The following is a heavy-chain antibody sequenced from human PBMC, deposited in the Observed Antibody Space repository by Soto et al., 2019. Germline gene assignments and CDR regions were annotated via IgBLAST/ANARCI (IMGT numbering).Heavy chain of an antibody. CDR1: GGSFSDHY. CDR3: ASVGGSNYLSDY. V-gene: IGHV4-34*01. D-gene: IGHD1-7*01. J-gene: IGHJ4*02. Sequence: QVQLQQWGAGLLKPSETLSLTCAVYGGSFSDHYWSWIRQPPGRGLEWIGEISHSGSTNYNPSLKSGITMSVDTSKNQFYLKPSSVSAADTAVYYCASVGGSNYLSDYWGQGTLVTVSS. CDR2: ISHSGST.